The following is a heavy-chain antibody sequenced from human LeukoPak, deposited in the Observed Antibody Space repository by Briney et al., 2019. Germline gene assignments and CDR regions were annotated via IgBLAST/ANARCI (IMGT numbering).Heavy chain of an antibody. CDR3: ARVTYNGYQHFDY. V-gene: IGHV4-39*07. CDR2: IHHRGTT. J-gene: IGHJ4*02. D-gene: IGHD3-10*01. CDR1: GGSISTNTYY. Sequence: SETPSLTCIVSGGSISTNTYYWGWIRLPPGKGLEWIGEIHHRGTTYYNPSLRSRVTISVDTSKNQFSLRLTSVTAADTAVYYCARVTYNGYQHFDYWGQGNVVTVS.